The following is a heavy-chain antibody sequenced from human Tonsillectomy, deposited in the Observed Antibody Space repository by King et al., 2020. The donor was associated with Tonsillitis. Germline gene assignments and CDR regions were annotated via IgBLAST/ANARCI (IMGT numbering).Heavy chain of an antibody. D-gene: IGHD6-19*01. CDR2: ISYSGST. J-gene: IGHJ2*01. CDR3: ARDGEQWLVPGSWYFDL. V-gene: IGHV4-59*01. CDR1: GGSISSYF. Sequence: VQLQESGPGLVKPSETLSLTCTVSGGSISSYFWNWIRQPPGKGLEWIGYISYSGSTNYNPSLKSRVTISVDTSKNQFSLKLSSLTTADTAVYFCARDGEQWLVPGSWYFDLWGRGTLVTVSS.